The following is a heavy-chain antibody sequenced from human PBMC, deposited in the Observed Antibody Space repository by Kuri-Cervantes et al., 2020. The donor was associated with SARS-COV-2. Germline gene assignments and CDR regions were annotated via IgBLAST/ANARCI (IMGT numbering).Heavy chain of an antibody. V-gene: IGHV1-18*04. J-gene: IGHJ6*02. CDR2: ISAYNGNT. CDR1: GYTFTDYY. CDR3: ARAIVVVTATRDYYYYYGMDV. D-gene: IGHD2-21*02. Sequence: ASVKVSCKISGYTFTDYYIHWVRQAPGQGLEWMGWISAYNGNTNYAQRLQGRVTMTTDTSTSTAYMELRSLRSDDTAVYYCARAIVVVTATRDYYYYYGMDVWGQGTTVTVSS.